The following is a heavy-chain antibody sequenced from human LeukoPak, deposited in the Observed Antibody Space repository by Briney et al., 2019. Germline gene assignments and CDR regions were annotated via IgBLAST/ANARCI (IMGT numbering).Heavy chain of an antibody. Sequence: SETLSLTCTVSGASISNYYWSWIRQSPGKGLEWTGYMLYSGSTNQNPSLRSRVTISVDTSKNQVSLKLSSVTAADTAVYYCARDRGVLPRPRWFDPWGQGTLVTVSS. D-gene: IGHD2-8*01. CDR2: MLYSGST. V-gene: IGHV4-59*12. CDR3: ARDRGVLPRPRWFDP. J-gene: IGHJ5*02. CDR1: GASISNYY.